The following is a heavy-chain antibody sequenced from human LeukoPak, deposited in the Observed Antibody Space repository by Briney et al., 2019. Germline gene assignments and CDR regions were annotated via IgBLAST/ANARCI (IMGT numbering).Heavy chain of an antibody. CDR3: ARVLRYCSGGNCYSGGLGYMDV. CDR1: GFTFADYG. V-gene: IGHV3-20*04. CDR2: INWNGGST. D-gene: IGHD2-15*01. Sequence: GRSLRLSCAASGFTFADYGMSWVRQAPGTGLEWFSGINWNGGSTGYADSVKGRFTISRDDAKNSPYLQMNSLRAEDTALYYCARVLRYCSGGNCYSGGLGYMDVWGKGTTVTISS. J-gene: IGHJ6*03.